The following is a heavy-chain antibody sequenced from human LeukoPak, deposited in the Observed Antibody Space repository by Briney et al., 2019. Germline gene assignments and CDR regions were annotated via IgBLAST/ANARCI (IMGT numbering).Heavy chain of an antibody. V-gene: IGHV3-48*01. J-gene: IGHJ4*02. CDR3: ASALLPYYYDSSKLDY. Sequence: GGSLRLSCAASGFTFSSYSMNWVRQAPGKGLEWVSYISSSSSTIYYADSVKGRFTISRDNAKNSLYLQMNSLRAEDTAVYYCASALLPYYYDSSKLDYWGQGTLVTVSS. CDR2: ISSSSSTI. D-gene: IGHD3-22*01. CDR1: GFTFSSYS.